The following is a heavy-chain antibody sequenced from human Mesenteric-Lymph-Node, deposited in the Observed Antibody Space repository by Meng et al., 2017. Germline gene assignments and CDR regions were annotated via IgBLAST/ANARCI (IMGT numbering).Heavy chain of an antibody. J-gene: IGHJ3*02. CDR2: IYQDGDET. CDR3: ARDPFENSGHYYFGAFDI. Sequence: GESLKISCAASGFTFSSYSMNWVRQAPGKGLEWVANIYQDGDETYYVDSVKGRFTISRDNAKNSLFLQMIRLRAEDTAVYYCARDPFENSGHYYFGAFDIWGQGTVVTVSS. CDR1: GFTFSSYS. V-gene: IGHV3-7*01. D-gene: IGHD3-22*01.